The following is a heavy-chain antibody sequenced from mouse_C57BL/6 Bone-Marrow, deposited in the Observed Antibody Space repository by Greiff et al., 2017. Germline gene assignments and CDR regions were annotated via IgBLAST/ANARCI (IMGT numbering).Heavy chain of an antibody. CDR2: INYDGSST. V-gene: IGHV5-16*01. D-gene: IGHD1-1*01. CDR3: ARDHRDYYGSSYWYFDV. J-gene: IGHJ1*03. Sequence: EVKLVESEGGLVQPGSSMKLSCTASGFTFSDYYMAWVRQVPEKGLEWVANINYDGSSTYYLDSLKSRFIISRDNATNILYLQMSSLKSEDTATYYCARDHRDYYGSSYWYFDVWGKGTTVTVSS. CDR1: GFTFSDYY.